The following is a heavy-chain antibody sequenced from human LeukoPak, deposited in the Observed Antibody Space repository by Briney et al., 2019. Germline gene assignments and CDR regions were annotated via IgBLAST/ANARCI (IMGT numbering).Heavy chain of an antibody. Sequence: SETLSLTCAVYGGSFSGYYWSWIRQPPGKGLEWIGEINHSGSTNYNPSLKSRVTISVDTSKNQFSLKLSSVTAADTAVYYCARETPIAAAYMDVWGKGTTVTISS. J-gene: IGHJ6*03. CDR1: GGSFSGYY. CDR3: ARETPIAAAYMDV. CDR2: INHSGST. V-gene: IGHV4-34*01. D-gene: IGHD6-13*01.